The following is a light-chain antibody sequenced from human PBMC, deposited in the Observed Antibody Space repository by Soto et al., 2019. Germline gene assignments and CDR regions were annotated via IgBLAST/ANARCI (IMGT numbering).Light chain of an antibody. CDR2: LEGSGAY. V-gene: IGLV4-60*02. J-gene: IGLJ2*01. CDR1: SGHSSYI. Sequence: QSVLTQSSSASASLGSSVKLTCTLSSGHSSYIIAWHQQQPGKAPRYLMNLEGSGAYNKGSGVPDRFSGSSSGADRYLTISNLQFEDEADYYRETWDTNTRVFGGGTKLTVL. CDR3: ETWDTNTRV.